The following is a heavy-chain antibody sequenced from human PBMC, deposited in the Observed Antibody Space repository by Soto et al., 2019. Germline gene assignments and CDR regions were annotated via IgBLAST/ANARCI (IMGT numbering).Heavy chain of an antibody. V-gene: IGHV4-59*01. J-gene: IGHJ6*03. CDR3: ARVVPAAPYYYYYMDV. CDR2: IYYSGST. D-gene: IGHD2-2*01. Sequence: PSETLSLTCTVSGGSISRYYWSWSRQPPGKGLEWIGYIYYSGSTNYNLSLKSRVTISVDTSKNQFSLKLSSVTAADTAVYYCARVVPAAPYYYYYMDVWGKGTTVTVSS. CDR1: GGSISRYY.